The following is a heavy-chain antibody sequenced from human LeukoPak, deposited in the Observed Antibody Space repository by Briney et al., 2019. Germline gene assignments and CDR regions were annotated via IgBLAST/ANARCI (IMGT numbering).Heavy chain of an antibody. D-gene: IGHD1-14*01. Sequence: SGTLSLTCTVSGDSISNYYWSWIRQPPGKGLEWIGYIYYSGNTDYNPSLKSRVTISVDTSKNQFSLRLNSVTAADTAVYYCARYRNEALFAFDIWGQGATVTVSS. CDR2: IYYSGNT. J-gene: IGHJ3*02. CDR3: ARYRNEALFAFDI. CDR1: GDSISNYY. V-gene: IGHV4-59*01.